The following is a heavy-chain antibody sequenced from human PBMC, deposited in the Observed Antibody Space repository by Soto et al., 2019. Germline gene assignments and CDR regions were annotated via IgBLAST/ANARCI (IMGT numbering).Heavy chain of an antibody. Sequence: QVQLVQSGAEVKKPGASVKVSCKASGYTFTSYDINWVRQATGQGLEWMGWMNPNSGNTGYAQKFQGRVTMTRNTSISTAYMELSSLRSEDTAVYYCARGLEQLVNFRAVVWFDPWGQGTLVTVSS. D-gene: IGHD6-6*01. J-gene: IGHJ5*02. CDR1: GYTFTSYD. CDR3: ARGLEQLVNFRAVVWFDP. CDR2: MNPNSGNT. V-gene: IGHV1-8*01.